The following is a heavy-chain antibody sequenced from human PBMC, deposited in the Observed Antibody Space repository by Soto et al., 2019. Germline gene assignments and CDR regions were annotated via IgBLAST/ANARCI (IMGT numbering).Heavy chain of an antibody. Sequence: GGSLRLSCAASGFTFTRYSMNWVRQAPGKGLEWVSSISSTTNYIYYGDSMKGRFTISRDNAKNSLYLEMNSLGAEDTAVYYCARESEDLTSNFDYWGQGTLVTVSS. CDR1: GFTFTRYS. V-gene: IGHV3-21*06. CDR3: ARESEDLTSNFDY. J-gene: IGHJ4*02. CDR2: ISSTTNYI.